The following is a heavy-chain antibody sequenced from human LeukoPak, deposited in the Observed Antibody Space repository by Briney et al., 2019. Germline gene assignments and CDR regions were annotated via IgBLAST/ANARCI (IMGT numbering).Heavy chain of an antibody. J-gene: IGHJ5*02. CDR1: GFTFSNYG. D-gene: IGHD1-14*01. CDR3: ARGDKQLPFNRNKGGFDP. V-gene: IGHV3-23*01. Sequence: PGGSLRLSCAASGFTFSNYGLSWVRQAPGKGLEWVSGITGSGGSTYYADSVKGRFTISRDNSKNTLYLQMNSLRAEDTAIYYCARGDKQLPFNRNKGGFDPWGQGALVTVSS. CDR2: ITGSGGST.